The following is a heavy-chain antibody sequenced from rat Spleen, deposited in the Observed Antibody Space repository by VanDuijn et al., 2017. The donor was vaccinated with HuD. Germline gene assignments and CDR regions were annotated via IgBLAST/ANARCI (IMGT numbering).Heavy chain of an antibody. CDR1: GFTFINYW. V-gene: IGHV5-58*01. Sequence: EVQLVETGGGLVQPGRSLKLSCVASGFTFINYWMYWVRQAPGKGLEWVSSVSSDGVNTYYPDSVKGRFTISRDNAKSTLYLQMDSLRSEDTATYYCATQSIIRVPLFDYWGQGVMVTVSS. D-gene: IGHD4-3*01. J-gene: IGHJ2*01. CDR3: ATQSIIRVPLFDY. CDR2: VSSDGVNT.